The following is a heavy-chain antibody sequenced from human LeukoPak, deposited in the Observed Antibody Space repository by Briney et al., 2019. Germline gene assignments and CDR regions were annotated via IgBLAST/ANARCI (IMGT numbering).Heavy chain of an antibody. J-gene: IGHJ4*02. V-gene: IGHV3-30*18. CDR3: AKDVTSIAPLNYFDY. CDR1: GFTFSSYG. Sequence: GGSLRLSCAASGFTFSSYGMHWVRQAPGKGLEWVADISYDGSNKYYADSVKGRFTISRDNSKNTLYLQMNSLRAEDTAVYYCAKDVTSIAPLNYFDYWGQGTLVTVSS. CDR2: ISYDGSNK. D-gene: IGHD6-13*01.